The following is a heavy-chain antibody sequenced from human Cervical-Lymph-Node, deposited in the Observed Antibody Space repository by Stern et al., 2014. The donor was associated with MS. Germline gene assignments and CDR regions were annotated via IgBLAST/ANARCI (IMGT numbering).Heavy chain of an antibody. Sequence: VQLVESGGGVVQPGRTLRLSCAASGFTFSRYGMHWVRQAPGKGLEWVAVISYDGSNKYYADSEKGRFTISRDNSNNKVQMPMNSLRAEDPAVYYCANSSYSSSSYNWSDPWGQGTLVIVSS. CDR2: ISYDGSNK. V-gene: IGHV3-30*18. J-gene: IGHJ5*02. CDR1: GFTFSRYG. D-gene: IGHD6-6*01. CDR3: ANSSYSSSSYNWSDP.